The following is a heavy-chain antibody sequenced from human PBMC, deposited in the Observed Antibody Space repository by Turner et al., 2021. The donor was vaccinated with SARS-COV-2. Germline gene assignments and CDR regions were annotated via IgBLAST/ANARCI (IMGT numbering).Heavy chain of an antibody. Sequence: EVQLVESGGGLVQPGGSLRLSCAASGFTFSSYWMSWVRQAPGKGLEWVANINQDGSGKYYVDSVKGRFTISRDNAKNSLYLQMNSLRAEDTAVYYCARDRSTYYDFWSGYWHFDYWGQGTLVTVSS. CDR2: INQDGSGK. CDR3: ARDRSTYYDFWSGYWHFDY. J-gene: IGHJ4*02. V-gene: IGHV3-7*01. D-gene: IGHD3-3*01. CDR1: GFTFSSYW.